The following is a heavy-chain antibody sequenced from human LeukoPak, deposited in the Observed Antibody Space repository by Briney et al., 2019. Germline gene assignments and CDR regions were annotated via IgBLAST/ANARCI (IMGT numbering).Heavy chain of an antibody. D-gene: IGHD1-14*01. CDR2: IFPGDSDT. J-gene: IGHJ3*02. CDR3: VRDRNGRYAFDI. CDR1: EDTFNNYW. Sequence: GESLKISCEASEDTFNNYWIAWVRQVPGKGLEWVGIIFPGDSDTRYSPSLQGHVTISADKSVSTAYLLWGSLKASDSAMYYCVRDRNGRYAFDIWGLGTRVTVSS. V-gene: IGHV5-51*01.